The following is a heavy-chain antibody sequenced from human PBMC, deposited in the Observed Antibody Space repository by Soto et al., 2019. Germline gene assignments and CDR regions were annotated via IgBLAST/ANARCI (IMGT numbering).Heavy chain of an antibody. CDR2: INAGNGNT. CDR1: GYTFTSYA. D-gene: IGHD6-19*01. CDR3: ARGVAGPLHWFDP. J-gene: IGHJ5*02. V-gene: IGHV1-3*01. Sequence: QVQLVQSGAEVKKPGASVKVSCKASGYTFTSYAMHWVRQAPGQRLEWMGWINAGNGNTKYSQKLQGRVTITRDTSASTAYMELSSLSSEDTAVYYCARGVAGPLHWFDPWGQGTLVTVSS.